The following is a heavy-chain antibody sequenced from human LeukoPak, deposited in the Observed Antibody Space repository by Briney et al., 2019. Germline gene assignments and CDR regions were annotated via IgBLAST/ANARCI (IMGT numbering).Heavy chain of an antibody. Sequence: PGGSLRLSCAASGFTFSSYWMSWVRQAPGKGLEWVANIKQDGSEKYYVDSVKGRFTISRDNAKNSLYLQMNSLRAEDTAVYYCARSGFLEWLLPADAFDIWGQGTMVTVSS. J-gene: IGHJ3*02. V-gene: IGHV3-7*01. D-gene: IGHD3-3*01. CDR1: GFTFSSYW. CDR3: ARSGFLEWLLPADAFDI. CDR2: IKQDGSEK.